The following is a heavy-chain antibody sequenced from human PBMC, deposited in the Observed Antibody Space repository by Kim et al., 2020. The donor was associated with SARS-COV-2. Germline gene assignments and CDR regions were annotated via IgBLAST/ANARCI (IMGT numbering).Heavy chain of an antibody. D-gene: IGHD3-3*01. CDR1: GYTFISYA. CDR2: INGGNGNT. CDR3: ARGPSLTIFGVATTPFDY. J-gene: IGHJ4*02. Sequence: ASVKVSCKASGYTFISYAMHWVRQAPGQRLEWMGWINGGNGNTKYSQNFQGRVTITRDTSASTAYMELSSLRSEDTAVYYCARGPSLTIFGVATTPFDYWGQGTLVTVSS. V-gene: IGHV1-3*01.